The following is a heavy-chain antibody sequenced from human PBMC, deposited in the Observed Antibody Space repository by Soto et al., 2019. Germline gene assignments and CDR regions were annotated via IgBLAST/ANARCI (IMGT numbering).Heavy chain of an antibody. CDR1: GDSVSSNSAA. CDR3: ARGGITCSSTSCVSSLFDY. D-gene: IGHD2-2*01. Sequence: PSQTLSLTCAISGDSVSSNSAAWNWIRQSPSRGLEWLGRAYYRSQWYYDSAVSVRSRITVIPDTSKNQFSLKLTSVTAADTAVYYCARGGITCSSTSCVSSLFDYWGQGTLVTVSS. CDR2: AYYRSQWYY. J-gene: IGHJ4*02. V-gene: IGHV6-1*01.